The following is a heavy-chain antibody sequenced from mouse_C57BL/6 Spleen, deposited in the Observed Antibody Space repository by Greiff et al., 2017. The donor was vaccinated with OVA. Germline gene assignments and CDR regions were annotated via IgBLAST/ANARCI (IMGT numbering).Heavy chain of an antibody. CDR1: GFTFSDYG. J-gene: IGHJ2*01. Sequence: EVQLVESGGGLVKPGGSLKLSCAASGFTFSDYGMHWVRQAPEKGLEWVAYISSGSSTIYYADTVKGRFTISRDNAKNTLFLQKTSLRSEDTAMYYCARGRLGNYFDDWGQGTTLTVSS. CDR2: ISSGSSTI. D-gene: IGHD3-3*01. CDR3: ARGRLGNYFDD. V-gene: IGHV5-17*01.